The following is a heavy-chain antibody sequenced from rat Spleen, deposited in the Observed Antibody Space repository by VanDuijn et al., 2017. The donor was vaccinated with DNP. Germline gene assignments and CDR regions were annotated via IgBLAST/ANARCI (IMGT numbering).Heavy chain of an antibody. CDR1: GFSLTTSG. Sequence: QVQLKESGPGLVQPSQTLSLTCTVSGFSLTTSGVSWVRQSPGKGLEWIAAVSSGGGTYYSSPLKSRLSISRDTSKSQVFLKMHSLQNEDTAIYFCTRDDYSTSPFDYWGQGVMVTVSS. CDR3: TRDDYSTSPFDY. J-gene: IGHJ2*01. D-gene: IGHD1-2*01. CDR2: VSSGGGT. V-gene: IGHV2S12*01.